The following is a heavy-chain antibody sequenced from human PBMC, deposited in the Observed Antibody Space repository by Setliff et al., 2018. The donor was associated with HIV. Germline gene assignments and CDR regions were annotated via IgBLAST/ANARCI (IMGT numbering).Heavy chain of an antibody. Sequence: SETLRLSCAASGFTFSIYSMNWVRQPPGKGLEWIGSIYYSGSTYYNPSLKSRVTISVDTSKNQFSLKLSSVTAADTAVYYCARHVYYYDSSGFDYWGQGTLVTVSS. V-gene: IGHV4-39*01. CDR2: IYYSGST. J-gene: IGHJ4*02. CDR1: GFTFSIYS. CDR3: ARHVYYYDSSGFDY. D-gene: IGHD3-22*01.